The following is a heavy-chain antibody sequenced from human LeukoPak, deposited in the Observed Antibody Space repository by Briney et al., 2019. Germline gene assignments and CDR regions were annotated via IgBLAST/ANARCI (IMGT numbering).Heavy chain of an antibody. J-gene: IGHJ3*01. CDR2: GYHSGSA. Sequence: PSETLSLTCTVSGGSLNSYYWGWIRQPPGKGQESIGNGYHSGSAIYNPSHESRVTISVDSSKNQFALNLSSVTAADTAVYYCARRGYYGSGAYDTWGQGTMFIVSS. D-gene: IGHD3-10*01. CDR1: GGSLNSYY. CDR3: ARRGYYGSGAYDT. V-gene: IGHV4-59*08.